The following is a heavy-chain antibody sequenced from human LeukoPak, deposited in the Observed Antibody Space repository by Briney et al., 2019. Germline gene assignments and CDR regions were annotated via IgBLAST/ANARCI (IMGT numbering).Heavy chain of an antibody. Sequence: GGSLRLSCAASGFTFSSYAMGWVRQAPGKGLEWVSAISGSGGSTYYADSVKGRFTISRDNSKNTLYLQMNSLRAEDTAVYYCAKASYGDYGGFDYWGQGTLVTVSS. CDR2: ISGSGGST. D-gene: IGHD4-17*01. J-gene: IGHJ4*02. CDR3: AKASYGDYGGFDY. CDR1: GFTFSSYA. V-gene: IGHV3-23*01.